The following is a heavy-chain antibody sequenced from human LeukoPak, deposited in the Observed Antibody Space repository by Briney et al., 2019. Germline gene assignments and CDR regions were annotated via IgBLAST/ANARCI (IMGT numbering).Heavy chain of an antibody. CDR3: ARVKKDLSSGSYYNYFDY. CDR1: GGSISSYY. V-gene: IGHV4-59*01. CDR2: IYYSGST. Sequence: PSETLSLTCTVSGGSISSYYWSWIRQPPGKGLEWIGYIYYSGSTNYNPSLKSRVTISVDTSKNQFSLKLSSVTAADTAVYYCARVKKDLSSGSYYNYFDYWGQGTLVTVSS. D-gene: IGHD3-10*01. J-gene: IGHJ4*02.